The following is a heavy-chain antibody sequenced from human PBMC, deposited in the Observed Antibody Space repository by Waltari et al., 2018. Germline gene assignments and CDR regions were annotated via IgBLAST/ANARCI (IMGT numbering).Heavy chain of an antibody. Sequence: QVQLQESGPGLVKPSETLSLTCTVSGGSISSYYWSWIRQPPGKGLEWIGYIYYSGSTNYNPSLKSRVTISVDTSKNQFSLKLSSVTAADTAVYYCARRSSIAVRPGAFDIWGQGTMVTVSS. V-gene: IGHV4-59*01. CDR2: IYYSGST. D-gene: IGHD6-6*01. CDR3: ARRSSIAVRPGAFDI. J-gene: IGHJ3*02. CDR1: GGSISSYY.